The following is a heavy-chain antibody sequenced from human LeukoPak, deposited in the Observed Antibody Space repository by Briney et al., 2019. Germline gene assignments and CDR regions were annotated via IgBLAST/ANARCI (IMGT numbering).Heavy chain of an antibody. J-gene: IGHJ3*02. CDR1: GGSINIGHYY. D-gene: IGHD3-16*01. Sequence: SETLSLTCIVSGGSINIGHYYWGCIRQPPGKGLEWIGTIYYSGTTYYNPSLESRVTMSVDTSKNHFSLKLSSVTAADTAVYYCVSWGTTTGFDAFDIWGRGTLVTVSS. CDR2: IYYSGTT. V-gene: IGHV4-39*07. CDR3: VSWGTTTGFDAFDI.